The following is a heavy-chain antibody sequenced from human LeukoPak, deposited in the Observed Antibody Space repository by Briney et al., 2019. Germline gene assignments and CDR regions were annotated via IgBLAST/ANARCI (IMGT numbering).Heavy chain of an antibody. J-gene: IGHJ4*02. CDR2: ISWNSYSI. CDR3: ARDSSMLRGPLVIYYFDF. CDR1: GFTFDDYV. V-gene: IGHV3-9*01. Sequence: GGSLRLSCEASGFTFDDYVMHWVRQVPGKGLEWVSGISWNSYSIGYADSVKGRFTISRDNSKNTLYLQMNSLRVEDTAVYYCARDSSMLRGPLVIYYFDFWGQGTLVTVSS. D-gene: IGHD3-10*01.